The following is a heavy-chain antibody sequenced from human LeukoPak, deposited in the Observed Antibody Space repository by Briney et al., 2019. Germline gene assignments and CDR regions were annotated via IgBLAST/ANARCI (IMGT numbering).Heavy chain of an antibody. CDR3: VRVGKSWKDAFDI. V-gene: IGHV3-13*01. D-gene: IGHD1-1*01. CDR1: GFRFSDYD. CDR2: TGTAGDT. Sequence: GGSLRLSCAASGFRFSDYDMHWVRQATGKGLEWVSGTGTAGDTYYPDAVKGRFMISRENVKNSLYLQMNSLRAGDTAVYYCVRVGKSWKDAFDIWGQGTMVTVSA. J-gene: IGHJ3*02.